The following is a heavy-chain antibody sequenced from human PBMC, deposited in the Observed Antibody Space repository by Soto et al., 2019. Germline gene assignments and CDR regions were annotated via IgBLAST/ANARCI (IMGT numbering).Heavy chain of an antibody. V-gene: IGHV5-51*01. D-gene: IGHD6-25*01. CDR3: ARQTSEQSGPPYGMDV. CDR2: IYAGDSDT. J-gene: IGHJ6*02. CDR1: GYTFTNHW. Sequence: PGESLKISCKGSGYTFTNHWINWVRQMPGKGLEWMGIIYAGDSDTRYSPSFQGQVTMSVDKSISTAYLQWSSLKASDTAMYYCARQTSEQSGPPYGMDVWGQGTTVTVSS.